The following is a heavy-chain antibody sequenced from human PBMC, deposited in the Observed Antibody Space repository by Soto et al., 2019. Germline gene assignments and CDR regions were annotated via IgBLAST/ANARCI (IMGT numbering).Heavy chain of an antibody. D-gene: IGHD6-13*01. CDR3: AHRLPGPSGYDV. Sequence: QITLKESGPTLVKPTQTLTLTCTFSGVSLTSGVVGVGWIRQPPGEALEWLALIYWNDEQYYNPSLRNRLTIPRDTSKNQVVLTMTNMDPVDTATYYCAHRLPGPSGYDVWGQGTTVTVSS. CDR1: GVSLTSGVVG. CDR2: IYWNDEQ. J-gene: IGHJ6*02. V-gene: IGHV2-5*01.